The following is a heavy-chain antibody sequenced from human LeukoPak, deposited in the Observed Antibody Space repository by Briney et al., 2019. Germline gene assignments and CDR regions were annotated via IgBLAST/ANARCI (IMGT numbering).Heavy chain of an antibody. CDR3: ARGRGYNSFDY. CDR1: GGSFSGYY. CDR2: INHSGST. Sequence: SGTLSLTCAVYGGSFSGYYWSWIRQPPGKGLEWIGEINHSGSTNYSPSLKSRVTISVDTSKNQFSLKLTSVTAADTAVYYCARGRGYNSFDYWGQGTLVTVSS. J-gene: IGHJ4*02. V-gene: IGHV4-34*01. D-gene: IGHD3-16*02.